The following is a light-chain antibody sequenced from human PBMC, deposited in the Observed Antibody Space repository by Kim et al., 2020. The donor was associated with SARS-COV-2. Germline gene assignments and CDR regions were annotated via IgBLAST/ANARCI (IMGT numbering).Light chain of an antibody. V-gene: IGLV2-14*03. CDR2: DVS. Sequence: QSALTQPASVSGSPGQSITISCTGTSSDVGGYNYVSWYQQHPGKAPKLMIYDVSHRPSGVSNRFSGSKSGNTASLTISGLQAEDEADYYCSSYTSSSKVFGGGTQLTVL. CDR1: SSDVGGYNY. J-gene: IGLJ3*02. CDR3: SSYTSSSKV.